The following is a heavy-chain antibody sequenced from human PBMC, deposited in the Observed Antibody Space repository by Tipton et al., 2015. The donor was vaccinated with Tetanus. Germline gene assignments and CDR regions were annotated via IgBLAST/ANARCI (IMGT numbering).Heavy chain of an antibody. D-gene: IGHD6-19*01. Sequence: SLRLSCAASGFSFSSYGMHWVRQAPGKGLEWVAVFSYDGSNKYYGDSVKGRFTISRDNSKNTLYLQMNSLGAEDTAVYYCARGNSGWYFAGMDVWGQGTTVTVSS. CDR1: GFSFSSYG. V-gene: IGHV3-30*03. J-gene: IGHJ6*02. CDR2: FSYDGSNK. CDR3: ARGNSGWYFAGMDV.